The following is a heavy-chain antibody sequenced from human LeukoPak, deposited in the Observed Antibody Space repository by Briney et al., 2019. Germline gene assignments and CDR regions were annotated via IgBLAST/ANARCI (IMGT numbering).Heavy chain of an antibody. V-gene: IGHV4-61*02. D-gene: IGHD6-19*01. CDR3: ARVSSSQWRQNDL. J-gene: IGHJ5*02. CDR1: GGSISSGSYY. CDR2: IYTSGST. Sequence: SETLSLTCTVSGGSISSGSYYWSWIRQPAGKGLEWIGRIYTSGSTNYNPSLKSRVTMSVDTSKNQFSLNLRSVTAADTAVYYCARVSSSQWRQNDLWGQGTLVTVSS.